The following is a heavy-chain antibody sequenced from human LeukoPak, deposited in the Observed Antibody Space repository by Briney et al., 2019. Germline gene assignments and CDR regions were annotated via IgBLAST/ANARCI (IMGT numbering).Heavy chain of an antibody. D-gene: IGHD4/OR15-4a*01. V-gene: IGHV3-7*01. CDR3: ARDVDYANPRHDY. CDR1: GFTFSSYG. Sequence: GGTLRLSCAASGFTFSSYGMSWVRQAPGKGMEWVANINLEGSQKYYVDSLKGRFTISRDNANNLLYLQMNSLRAEDTAVYYCARDVDYANPRHDYWGQGTLVTVSS. CDR2: INLEGSQK. J-gene: IGHJ4*02.